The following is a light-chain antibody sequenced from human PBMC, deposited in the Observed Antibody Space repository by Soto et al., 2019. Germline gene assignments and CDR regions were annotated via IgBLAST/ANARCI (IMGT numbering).Light chain of an antibody. CDR2: DVT. Sequence: QSVLTQPASVSGSPGQGITISCTGTSSDVGSYNSIAWYQQHPGKAPRVMIFDVTKRPSGISHRFSGSKSGSTASLTIARVQAEEDSDCFCYSYALSSTWVFGGGTKLTVL. J-gene: IGLJ3*02. V-gene: IGLV2-23*02. CDR3: YSYALSSTWV. CDR1: SSDVGSYNS.